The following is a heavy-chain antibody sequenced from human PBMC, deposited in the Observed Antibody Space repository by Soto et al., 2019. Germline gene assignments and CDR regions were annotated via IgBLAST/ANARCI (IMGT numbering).Heavy chain of an antibody. CDR1: GYTFTSYG. D-gene: IGHD3-3*01. Sequence: ASVKVSCKASGYTFTSYGISWVRQAPGQGLEWMGWISAYNGNTNYAQKLQGRVTMTTDTSTSTAYMELRSLRSDDTAVYYCAREFDDLWSGPDGMDVWGQGTTVTVSS. CDR3: AREFDDLWSGPDGMDV. V-gene: IGHV1-18*01. J-gene: IGHJ6*02. CDR2: ISAYNGNT.